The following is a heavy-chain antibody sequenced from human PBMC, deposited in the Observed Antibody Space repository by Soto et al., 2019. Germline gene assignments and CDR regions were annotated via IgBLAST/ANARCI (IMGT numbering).Heavy chain of an antibody. J-gene: IGHJ1*01. CDR3: ATYCSGSNCPGPWN. CDR1: GFTFSSYA. CDR2: ISGSGGST. V-gene: IGHV3-23*01. D-gene: IGHD2-15*01. Sequence: GGSLRLSCAASGFTFSSYAMSWVRQAPGKGLEWVSAISGSGGSTYYADSVKGRFTISRDNSKNTLYLQMSSLKSDDTAVYYCATYCSGSNCPGPWNWGQGTLVTVSS.